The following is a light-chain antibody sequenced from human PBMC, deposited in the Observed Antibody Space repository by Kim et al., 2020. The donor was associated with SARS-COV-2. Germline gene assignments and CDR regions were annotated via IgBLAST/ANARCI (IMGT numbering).Light chain of an antibody. CDR3: QKYNSAPWT. J-gene: IGKJ1*01. CDR1: QDINNY. V-gene: IGKV1-27*01. Sequence: ASVGDIDTITCRASQDINNYLAWYQQKPGTAPKLLIYCVSTLQSGVPSRFSGSGSAPDFTLSITSLQPEDVATYYCQKYNSAPWTFGQGTKVDIK. CDR2: CVS.